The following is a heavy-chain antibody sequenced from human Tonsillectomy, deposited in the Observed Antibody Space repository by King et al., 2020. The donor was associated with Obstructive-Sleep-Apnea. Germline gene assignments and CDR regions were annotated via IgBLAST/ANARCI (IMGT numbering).Heavy chain of an antibody. CDR1: GFTFSSYW. V-gene: IGHV3-74*01. D-gene: IGHD5-12*01. J-gene: IGHJ4*02. CDR3: ARVGGGYGGIDY. Sequence: VQLVESGGGLVQPGGSLRLSCAASGFTFSSYWMHWVRQAPGKGPVWVSRINSDGSSTSYADSVKGRFTISRDNAKNTLYLQMNSLRAEDTAVYYCARVGGGYGGIDYWGQGTLVTVSS. CDR2: INSDGSST.